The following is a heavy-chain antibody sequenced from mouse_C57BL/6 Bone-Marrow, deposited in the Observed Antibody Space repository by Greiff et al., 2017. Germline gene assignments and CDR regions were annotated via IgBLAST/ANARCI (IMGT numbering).Heavy chain of an antibody. Sequence: EVKLMESGGDLVKPGGSLKLSCAASGFTFSSYGMSWVRQTPDKRLEWVATISSGGSYTYYPDTVKGRFTISRDNAKNTLYLQMSSLKSEDTAMYYCAGLVRSGGFAYWGQGTLVTVSA. D-gene: IGHD2-3*01. CDR2: ISSGGSYT. CDR1: GFTFSSYG. CDR3: AGLVRSGGFAY. V-gene: IGHV5-6*01. J-gene: IGHJ3*01.